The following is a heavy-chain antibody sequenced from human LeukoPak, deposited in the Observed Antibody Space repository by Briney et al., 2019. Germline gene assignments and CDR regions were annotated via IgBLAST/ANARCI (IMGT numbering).Heavy chain of an antibody. CDR1: GGSFSGYY. CDR3: ARARSQVGATYYYYYMDV. Sequence: SSETLSLTCAVYGGSFSGYYWSWIRQPPGKGLEWIGYIYYSGSTNYNPSLKSRVTISVDTSKNQFSLKLSSVTAADTAVYYCARARSQVGATYYYYYMDVWGKGTTVTISS. D-gene: IGHD1-26*01. V-gene: IGHV4-59*01. J-gene: IGHJ6*03. CDR2: IYYSGST.